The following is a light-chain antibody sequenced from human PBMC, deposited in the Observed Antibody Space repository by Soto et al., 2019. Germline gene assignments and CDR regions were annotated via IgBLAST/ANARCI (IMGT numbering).Light chain of an antibody. CDR2: GAS. J-gene: IGKJ2*01. CDR3: QQSYSPPHT. Sequence: DIQMTQSPSSLSASVGDRVTIACRASQSVSNFVNWYQHKLGEPPKLLVYGASRLQSGVPSRFSGSGSGTDFTLTISGLQPDDFATYYCQQSYSPPHTFGQGTKLEIK. CDR1: QSVSNF. V-gene: IGKV1-39*01.